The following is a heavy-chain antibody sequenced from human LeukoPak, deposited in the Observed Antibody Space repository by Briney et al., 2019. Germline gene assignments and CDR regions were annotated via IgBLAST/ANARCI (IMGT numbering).Heavy chain of an antibody. D-gene: IGHD3-22*01. CDR1: GYTFTSYG. CDR3: ARGDDSSGYYPGYFDY. J-gene: IGHJ4*02. V-gene: IGHV1-18*01. CDR2: ISAYNGNT. Sequence: ASVKVSCKASGYTFTSYGISWVRPAPGQGLEWMGWISAYNGNTNYAQKLQGRVTMTTDTSTSTAYMELRSLRSDDTAVYYCARGDDSSGYYPGYFDYWGQGTLVTVSS.